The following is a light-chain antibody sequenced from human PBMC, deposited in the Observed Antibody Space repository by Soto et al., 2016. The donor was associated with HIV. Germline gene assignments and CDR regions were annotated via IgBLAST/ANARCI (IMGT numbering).Light chain of an antibody. J-gene: IGLJ1*01. V-gene: IGLV3-21*03. CDR2: DDS. CDR3: QVWDSSSDHYV. CDR1: NIGTKN. Sequence: SYVLTQPPSVSVAPGKTASITCGGNNIGTKNVHWHKQKPGQAPVVVVYDDSDRPSGIPERFFGSKSGNMATLTISRVEAGDEADYYCQVWDSSSDHYVFGTGTEVTV.